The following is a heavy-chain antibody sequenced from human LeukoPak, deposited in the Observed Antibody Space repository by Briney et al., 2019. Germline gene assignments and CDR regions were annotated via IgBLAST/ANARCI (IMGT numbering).Heavy chain of an antibody. V-gene: IGHV3-23*01. J-gene: IGHJ4*02. CDR3: AKRGGPYYYDSSGYYLFDY. Sequence: GGSLRLSCAASGFTVSSNYMSWVRQAPGKGLEWVSAISGSGGSTYYADSVKGRFTISRDNSKNTLYLQMNSLRAEDTAVYYCAKRGGPYYYDSSGYYLFDYWGQGTLVTVSS. CDR2: ISGSGGST. CDR1: GFTVSSNY. D-gene: IGHD3-22*01.